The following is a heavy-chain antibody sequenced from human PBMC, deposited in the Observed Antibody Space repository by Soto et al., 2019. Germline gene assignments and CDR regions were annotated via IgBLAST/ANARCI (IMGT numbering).Heavy chain of an antibody. J-gene: IGHJ4*02. D-gene: IGHD3-10*01. CDR1: GGSISSSSYY. CDR2: IYYSGST. CDR3: ARQRITMVRGVILPQYYFDY. Sequence: QLQLQESGPGLVKPSETLSLTCTVSGGSISSSSYYWGWIRQPPGKGLEWIGSIYYSGSTYYNPSLKSRVTISVDTSKNQFSLKLSSVTAADTAVYYCARQRITMVRGVILPQYYFDYWGQGTLVTVSS. V-gene: IGHV4-39*01.